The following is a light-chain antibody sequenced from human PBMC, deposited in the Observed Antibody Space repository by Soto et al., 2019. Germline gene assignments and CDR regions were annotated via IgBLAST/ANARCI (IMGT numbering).Light chain of an antibody. J-gene: IGLJ2*01. V-gene: IGLV2-8*01. CDR2: EVS. CDR1: SSDVGGYNY. CDR3: SSYAGSNTFI. Sequence: QSALTQPPSASGSPGQSVTISCTGTSSDVGGYNYVSWYQQYPGKAPKLMIYEVSKGPSGVPDRFSGSKSGNTASLTASGLQAEDEADYYRSSYAGSNTFIFGGGTKLTVL.